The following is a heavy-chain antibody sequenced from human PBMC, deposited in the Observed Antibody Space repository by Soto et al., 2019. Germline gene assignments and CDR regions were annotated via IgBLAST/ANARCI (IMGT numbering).Heavy chain of an antibody. CDR2: IYYSGST. CDR3: ARGSLGYCTNGACSSYGRDPYYYYGMDV. V-gene: IGHV4-59*01. Sequence: SETLSLTCTVSGGSISSYYWSWIRQPPGKGLEWIGYIYYSGSTNYNPSLKSRVTISVDTSKNQFSLKLSSVTAADTAVYYCARGSLGYCTNGACSSYGRDPYYYYGMDVWGQGTTVTVSS. J-gene: IGHJ6*02. CDR1: GGSISSYY. D-gene: IGHD2-8*01.